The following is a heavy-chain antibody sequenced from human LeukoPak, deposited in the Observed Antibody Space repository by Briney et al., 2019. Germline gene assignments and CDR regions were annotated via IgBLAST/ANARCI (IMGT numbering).Heavy chain of an antibody. J-gene: IGHJ4*02. D-gene: IGHD2-2*02. Sequence: PSETLSLTCAVYGGSFSGYYWSWIRQPPGKGLEWIGEINHSGSTNYNPSLKSRVTISVDTSKNQFSLKLSPVTAADTAVYYCASPAIGPFDSWGQGTLVTVSS. CDR1: GGSFSGYY. V-gene: IGHV4-34*01. CDR3: ASPAIGPFDS. CDR2: INHSGST.